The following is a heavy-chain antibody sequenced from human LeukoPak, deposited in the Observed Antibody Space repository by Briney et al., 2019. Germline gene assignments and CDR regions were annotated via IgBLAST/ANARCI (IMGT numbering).Heavy chain of an antibody. V-gene: IGHV4-39*01. CDR2: IYYGGST. Sequence: SETLSLTCTVSGGSISSSDYYWGWLRQPPGKGLEWIGSIYYGGSTYYNPSLKSRVTIFVDTSMNQFSLKLSFVTTADTAVYYCARALGYCSGGSCTRGYNWYDPWGQGTLVTVPS. D-gene: IGHD2-15*01. CDR1: GGSISSSDYY. J-gene: IGHJ5*02. CDR3: ARALGYCSGGSCTRGYNWYDP.